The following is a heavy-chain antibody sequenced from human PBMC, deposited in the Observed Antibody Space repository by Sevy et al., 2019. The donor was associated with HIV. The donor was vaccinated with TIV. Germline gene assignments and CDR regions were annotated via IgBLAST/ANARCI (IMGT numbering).Heavy chain of an antibody. V-gene: IGHV3-23*01. J-gene: IGHJ6*02. Sequence: GGSLRLSCAASGFIFSTYTMTWVRQAPGKGLEWVSGISGSGGSTYYADSLKGRFTIFRDNSKSTVHLQMNSLRAEDTAAYYCAKGDRTFYDLDVWGQGTTVTVSS. CDR1: GFIFSTYT. CDR2: ISGSGGST. D-gene: IGHD2-15*01. CDR3: AKGDRTFYDLDV.